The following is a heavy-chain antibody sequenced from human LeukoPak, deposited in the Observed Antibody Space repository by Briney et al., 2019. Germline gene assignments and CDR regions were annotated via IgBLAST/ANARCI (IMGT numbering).Heavy chain of an antibody. V-gene: IGHV1-18*01. D-gene: IGHD3-10*01. CDR3: ARSITMVRGVISSKDYYYMDV. J-gene: IGHJ6*03. CDR2: INPNNGHT. CDR1: GYMFSKYG. Sequence: ASVKVSCKASGYMFSKYGITWVRQAPGQGLEWMGWINPNNGHTNYAQKFQGRLTVTTDTSTTTAYMELSSLRSEDTAVYYCARSITMVRGVISSKDYYYMDVWGKGTTVTVSS.